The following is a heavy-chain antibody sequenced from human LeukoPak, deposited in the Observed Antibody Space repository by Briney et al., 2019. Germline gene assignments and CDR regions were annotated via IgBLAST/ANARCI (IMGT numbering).Heavy chain of an antibody. D-gene: IGHD1-26*01. CDR1: GFTFSGYS. CDR2: ITSSSSAI. Sequence: QTGGSLRLSCAASGFTFSGYSMNWVRQAPGKGLEWASYITSSSSAIYYADSVKGRFTISRDNARNSLYLQMNSLRAEDTAVYYCARVRGSYHFDYWGQGTLVTVSS. J-gene: IGHJ4*02. V-gene: IGHV3-48*01. CDR3: ARVRGSYHFDY.